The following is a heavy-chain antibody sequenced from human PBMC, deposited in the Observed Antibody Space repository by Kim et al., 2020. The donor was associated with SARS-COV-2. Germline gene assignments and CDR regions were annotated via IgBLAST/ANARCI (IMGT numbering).Heavy chain of an antibody. D-gene: IGHD2-15*01. J-gene: IGHJ1*01. CDR1: GFTFSDYY. CDR2: ISSSGSTI. CDR3: ARDPGGYPCSGGSCYAMTRDSRGPEYFQN. V-gene: IGHV3-11*01. Sequence: GGSLRLSCAASGFTFSDYYMSWIRQAPGKGLEWVSYISSSGSTIYYADSVKGRFTISRDNAKNSLYLQMNSLRAEDTAVYYCARDPGGYPCSGGSCYAMTRDSRGPEYFQNWGQGTLVTVSS.